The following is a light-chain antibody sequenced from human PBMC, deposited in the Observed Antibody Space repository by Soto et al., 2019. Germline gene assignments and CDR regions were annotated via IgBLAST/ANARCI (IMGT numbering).Light chain of an antibody. J-gene: IGKJ5*01. CDR2: GAS. CDR1: QSAP. CDR3: QQYGRSPRT. V-gene: IGKV3-20*01. Sequence: EIVLTQSPGTLSLSPGERATLSCRASQSAPLGWYQQKPGQAPRLLIFGASHRATGIPDRFSGSGSGTDFTLTISNLEPEDFAVYYCQQYGRSPRTFGQGTRVEIK.